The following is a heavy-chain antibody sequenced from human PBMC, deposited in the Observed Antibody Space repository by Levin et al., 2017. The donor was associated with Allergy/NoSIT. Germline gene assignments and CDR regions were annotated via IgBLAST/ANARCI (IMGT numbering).Heavy chain of an antibody. J-gene: IGHJ2*01. Sequence: SETLSLTCIVSGGSISSSYFWGWIRQPPGKGPEWIGSIYHSGGTYYNPSLKSRVTISQDTSKNHFSLNLSSVSAADTAVYYCARNPPSGDNWRRNWYFDLWGRGTLVTVSS. CDR2: IYHSGGT. CDR1: GGSISSSYF. V-gene: IGHV4-39*02. CDR3: ARNPPSGDNWRRNWYFDL. D-gene: IGHD3-10*01.